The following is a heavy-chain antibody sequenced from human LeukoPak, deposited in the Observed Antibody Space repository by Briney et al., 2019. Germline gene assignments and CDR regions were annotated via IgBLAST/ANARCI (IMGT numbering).Heavy chain of an antibody. J-gene: IGHJ4*02. CDR3: ARDSEGIMITFGDY. CDR2: IKKNSSEK. V-gene: IGHV3-7*01. D-gene: IGHD3-16*01. CDR1: GFTFSSYW. Sequence: GGSLRLSCAASGFTFSSYWMSWVRQAPGKGLEWVANIKKNSSEKYYVDSVKGRFTISRDNAKNSLYLQMNSLRAEDTAVYYCARDSEGIMITFGDYGGQGTLVTVSS.